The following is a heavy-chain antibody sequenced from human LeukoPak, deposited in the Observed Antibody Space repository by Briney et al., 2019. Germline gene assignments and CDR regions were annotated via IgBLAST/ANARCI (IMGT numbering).Heavy chain of an antibody. V-gene: IGHV1-2*02. Sequence: GASVKVSCKASGYTFTGYFIHWVRQAPGQGLEWMGWINPNSGGTNYAQKFQGRVTMTRDTSISTAYMELSRLRSDDTAVYYSARAGYSGYAWGQGTLVTVSS. CDR3: ARAGYSGYA. CDR1: GYTFTGYF. CDR2: INPNSGGT. D-gene: IGHD5-12*01. J-gene: IGHJ5*02.